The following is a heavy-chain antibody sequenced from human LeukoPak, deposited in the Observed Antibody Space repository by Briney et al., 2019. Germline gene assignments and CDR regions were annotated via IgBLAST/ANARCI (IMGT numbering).Heavy chain of an antibody. D-gene: IGHD5-12*01. CDR1: GFTFSDFS. Sequence: GGSLRLSCGAYGFTFSDFSMIWIRQRPGKAPEWVSYISSSGDSTVYGDSVKGRFTISRDNAKNSLYLQMNSLRAEDTAVYYCARASGYGSIDYWGQGTLVTVSS. CDR3: ARASGYGSIDY. V-gene: IGHV3-11*04. CDR2: ISSSGDST. J-gene: IGHJ4*02.